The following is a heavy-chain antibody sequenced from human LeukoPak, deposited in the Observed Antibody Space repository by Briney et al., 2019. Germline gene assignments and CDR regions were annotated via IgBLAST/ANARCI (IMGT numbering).Heavy chain of an antibody. CDR3: ARDLRRYYYYYGMDV. Sequence: GASVKVSCKASGYTFTSYYMHWMRQAPGQGLEWMGIINPSGGSTSYAQKFQGRVTMTRDTSTSTVYMELSSLRSEDTAVYYCARDLRRYYYYYGMDVWGQGTRSPSP. J-gene: IGHJ6*02. CDR2: INPSGGST. CDR1: GYTFTSYY. V-gene: IGHV1-46*01.